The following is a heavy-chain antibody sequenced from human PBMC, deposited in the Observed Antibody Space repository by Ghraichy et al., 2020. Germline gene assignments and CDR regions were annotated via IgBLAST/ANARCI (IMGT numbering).Heavy chain of an antibody. CDR3: ARVCRGGDILTGYLECSDY. CDR2: ISAYNGNT. J-gene: IGHJ4*02. D-gene: IGHD3-9*01. V-gene: IGHV1-18*01. CDR1: GYTFTSYG. Sequence: ASVKVSCKASGYTFTSYGISWVRQAPGQGLEWMGWISAYNGNTNYAQKLQGRVTMTTDTSTSTAYMELRSLRSDDTAVYYCARVCRGGDILTGYLECSDYWGQGTLVTVSS.